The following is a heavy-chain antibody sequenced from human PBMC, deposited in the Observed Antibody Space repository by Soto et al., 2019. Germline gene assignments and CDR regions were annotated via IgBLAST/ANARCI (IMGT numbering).Heavy chain of an antibody. J-gene: IGHJ3*02. D-gene: IGHD4-17*01. CDR2: ISYDGSNK. CDR3: ARTDDYGGNPGAFDI. V-gene: IGHV3-30-3*01. CDR1: GFTFSSYA. Sequence: QVQLVESGGGVVQPGRSLRLSCAASGFTFSSYAMHWVRQAPGKGLEWVAVISYDGSNKYYADSVKGRFTISRDNSKNTLYLQMNSLRAEDTAVYYCARTDDYGGNPGAFDIWGQGTMVTVSS.